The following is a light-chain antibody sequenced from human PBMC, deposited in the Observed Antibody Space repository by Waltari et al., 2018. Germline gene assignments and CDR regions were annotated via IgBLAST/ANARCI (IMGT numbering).Light chain of an antibody. Sequence: DIVMTQSPDSLAVSLGERVTTNCKSSRSIFYSPNKNNYLAWYQHKSGQPPKLLIYWASTRAPGVPDRISGSGSGTDFTLTISSLQAEDVAVYYCQQYFSTPYNFGQGTKLEIK. J-gene: IGKJ2*01. CDR1: RSIFYSPNKNNY. CDR3: QQYFSTPYN. V-gene: IGKV4-1*01. CDR2: WAS.